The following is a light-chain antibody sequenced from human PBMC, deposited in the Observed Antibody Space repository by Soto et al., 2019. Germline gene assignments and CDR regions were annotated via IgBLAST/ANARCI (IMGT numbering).Light chain of an antibody. CDR3: QQYSAWPLT. CDR2: GVS. Sequence: EVVMTQSPATLSVSPGERATLSCRASQSVSSNFLAWYQQKPGQAPRLLIYGVSIRATGIPARFSGSGSGTEFTLNISSLQSEDFAVYYCQQYSAWPLTFGGGTKVEI. V-gene: IGKV3-15*01. CDR1: QSVSSN. J-gene: IGKJ4*01.